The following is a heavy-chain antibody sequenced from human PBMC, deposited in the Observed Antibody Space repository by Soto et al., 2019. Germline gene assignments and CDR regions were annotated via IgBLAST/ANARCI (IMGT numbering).Heavy chain of an antibody. V-gene: IGHV4-4*02. CDR2: IYHSGIT. CDR1: GGFISGSNW. D-gene: IGHD1-26*01. CDR3: AGNSGTYSFDY. Sequence: QVQLQESGPGRVKSSGTLSLTCAVSGGFISGSNWWSWVRQPPGKGLEWIGEIYHSGITNYNPSLKSRVTISVDKSKNQFSLNLSSVTAADTAVYYCAGNSGTYSFDYWGQGTLVTVSS. J-gene: IGHJ4*02.